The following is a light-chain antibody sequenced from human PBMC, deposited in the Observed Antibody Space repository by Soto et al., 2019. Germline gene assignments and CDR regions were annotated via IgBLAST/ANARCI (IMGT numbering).Light chain of an antibody. J-gene: IGKJ1*01. CDR3: QQYGSSPGT. Sequence: EIVLTQSPATLSVSPGGRATLSCRASQSISGALAWYQQKPGQAPRLLIYGASSRATGIPDRFSGSGSGTDFTLTISRLEPEDFAVYYCQQYGSSPGTFGQGTKVDIK. CDR2: GAS. CDR1: QSISGA. V-gene: IGKV3-20*01.